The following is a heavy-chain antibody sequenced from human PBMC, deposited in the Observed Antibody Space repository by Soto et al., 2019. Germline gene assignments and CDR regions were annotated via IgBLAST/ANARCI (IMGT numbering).Heavy chain of an antibody. V-gene: IGHV3-23*01. CDR3: AMTRLYDTGTNDYHRDALDI. CDR1: GFSFGTYV. J-gene: IGHJ3*02. Sequence: EVQLLESGGGMVEPRGSLKLSCAASGFSFGTYVMNWVRQAPAKGLEWVSGISGSGGRVYSADSVKGRFTISRDNSRNTLYLQMNSLRAEDTAIYYCAMTRLYDTGTNDYHRDALDIWGQGTQVTVSS. D-gene: IGHD3-22*01. CDR2: ISGSGGRV.